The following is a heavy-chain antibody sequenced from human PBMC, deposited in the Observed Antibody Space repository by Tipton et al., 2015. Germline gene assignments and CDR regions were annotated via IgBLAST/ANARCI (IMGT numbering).Heavy chain of an antibody. J-gene: IGHJ6*02. CDR2: IYYSGST. V-gene: IGHV4-31*03. Sequence: TLSLTCTVSGGSISSGGYYWSWIRQHPGKGLVWIGYIYYSGSTHYNPSFKSRVAISVDTSKNQFSLTLNSVTAADTAVYYCARDFEHGMDVWGQGTTVTVSS. CDR3: ARDFEHGMDV. CDR1: GGSISSGGYY.